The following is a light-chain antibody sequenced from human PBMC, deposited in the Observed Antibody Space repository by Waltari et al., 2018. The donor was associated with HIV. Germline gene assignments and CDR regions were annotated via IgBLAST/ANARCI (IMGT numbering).Light chain of an antibody. J-gene: IGKJ4*01. CDR1: QSLNRK. Sequence: EIVMTQSPATLSVSPGEEVTLSCRASQSLNRKLAWYHQRPGQAPRLLIYDASTRATDIPPRFSGSESGTEFTLTISSLQSEDFGLYYCHQYKDWPPVTFGGGTKVEIK. CDR3: HQYKDWPPVT. CDR2: DAS. V-gene: IGKV3D-15*01.